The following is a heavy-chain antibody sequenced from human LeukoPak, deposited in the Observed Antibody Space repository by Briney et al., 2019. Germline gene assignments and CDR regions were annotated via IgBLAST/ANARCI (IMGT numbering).Heavy chain of an antibody. D-gene: IGHD1-1*01. J-gene: IGHJ4*02. CDR2: VSDSGVT. CDR3: ARQSSNDNFPRYFDR. CDR1: GDPISNSPYF. V-gene: IGHV4-39*01. Sequence: SETLSLTCSVSGDPISNSPYFWAWIRRRPGKGLEWIATVSDSGVTYNKPSLKSRVTISVDTSNNQFSLRVTSMTAADTAVYFCARQSSNDNFPRYFDRWGQGTLVTVSS.